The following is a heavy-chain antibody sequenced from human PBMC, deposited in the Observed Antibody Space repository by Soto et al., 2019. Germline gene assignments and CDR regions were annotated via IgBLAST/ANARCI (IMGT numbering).Heavy chain of an antibody. D-gene: IGHD5-12*01. V-gene: IGHV6-1*01. J-gene: IGHJ3*02. Sequence: SQTPSVTCAISGDSVSSNSAAWNWIRQTPSRGLECLGRTCYRSKWYNDYAVSVKSRITINPDTSKNQFSLQLNSVTPEDTAVYYCARVELSGHGTPRSDAFDIWGQGTMVTVSS. CDR1: GDSVSSNSAA. CDR2: TCYRSKWYN. CDR3: ARVELSGHGTPRSDAFDI.